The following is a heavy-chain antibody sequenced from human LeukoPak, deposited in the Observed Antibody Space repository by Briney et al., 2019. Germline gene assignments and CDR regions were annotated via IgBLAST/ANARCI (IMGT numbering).Heavy chain of an antibody. CDR1: GNYW. J-gene: IGHJ4*02. CDR2: INSDGSWT. D-gene: IGHD3-10*01. Sequence: GGSLRLSCAASGNYWMHWVRQAPGKGLVWVSHINSDGSWTSYADSVKGRFTISKDNAKNTLFLQMNSLRAEDTAVYYCAKAAGDLPDDYWGQGTLVTVSS. CDR3: AKAAGDLPDDY. V-gene: IGHV3-74*01.